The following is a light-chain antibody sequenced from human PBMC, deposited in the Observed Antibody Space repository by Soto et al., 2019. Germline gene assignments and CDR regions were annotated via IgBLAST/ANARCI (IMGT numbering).Light chain of an antibody. CDR1: SSDVGSYNR. CDR2: EGT. Sequence: QSALTQPASMSGSPGQSITISCTGTSSDVGSYNRVSWYRQHPGKAPKLMIYEGTKRPSGVSTRFSGSKSGNTASLTISGLQAEDEADYYCCSYANLNTLVFGGGTKVTVL. J-gene: IGLJ2*01. CDR3: CSYANLNTLV. V-gene: IGLV2-23*01.